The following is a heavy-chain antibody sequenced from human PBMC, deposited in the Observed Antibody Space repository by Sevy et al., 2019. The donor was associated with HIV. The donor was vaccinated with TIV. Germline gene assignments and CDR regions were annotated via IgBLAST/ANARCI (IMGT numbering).Heavy chain of an antibody. Sequence: GGSLRLSCAASGFSISTYWVTWVRQAPGQGLQWVANIKQDGSVKKYSDSVRGRFTISRDNAKNSVYLQMDSLRAEDTAIYYCARDPRMYGDYLLAYFDYWGQGTLVTVSS. V-gene: IGHV3-7*01. CDR3: ARDPRMYGDYLLAYFDY. CDR2: IKQDGSVK. CDR1: GFSISTYW. J-gene: IGHJ4*02. D-gene: IGHD2-8*01.